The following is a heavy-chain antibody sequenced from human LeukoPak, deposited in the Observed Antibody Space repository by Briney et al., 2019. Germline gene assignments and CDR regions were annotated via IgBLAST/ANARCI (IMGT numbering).Heavy chain of an antibody. Sequence: SGTLSLTCAVSGGSISSSNWWSRARQPPGKGLEWIGEIYHSGSTNYNPSLKSRVTISVDKSKNQFSLKLTSVTAADTAVYYCARDRRGYSYSYYFDYWGQGTLVTVSS. CDR2: IYHSGST. D-gene: IGHD5-18*01. V-gene: IGHV4-4*02. CDR1: GGSISSSNW. J-gene: IGHJ4*02. CDR3: ARDRRGYSYSYYFDY.